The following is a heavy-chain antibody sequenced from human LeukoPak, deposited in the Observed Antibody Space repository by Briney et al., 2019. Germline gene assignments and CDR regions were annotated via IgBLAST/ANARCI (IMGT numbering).Heavy chain of an antibody. Sequence: ASVKVSCKASGYTVTNYGVTWVRQAPGQGREWMGGSSAYNGDTKHAQKAQGRVTMTKDTSTSTAYMALTSLSSDDTAVYYCARGLPPRRNSDSSGYYSYYFDYWGQGSLVTASS. J-gene: IGHJ4*02. D-gene: IGHD3-22*01. CDR3: ARGLPPRRNSDSSGYYSYYFDY. CDR2: SSAYNGDT. CDR1: GYTVTNYG. V-gene: IGHV1-18*01.